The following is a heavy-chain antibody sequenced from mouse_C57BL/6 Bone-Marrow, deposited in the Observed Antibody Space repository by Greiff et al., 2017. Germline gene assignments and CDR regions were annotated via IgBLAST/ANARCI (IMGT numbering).Heavy chain of an antibody. CDR2: IHPSDSDT. D-gene: IGHD2-4*01. J-gene: IGHJ1*03. Sequence: QVQLKQPGAELVKPGASVKVSCKASGYTFTSYWMHWVKQRPGQGLEWIGRIHPSDSDTNYNQKFKGKATLTVDKSSSTAYMQLSSLTSEDSAVYYCATNRGIYYDYDGDWYFDVWGTGTTVTVSS. CDR3: ATNRGIYYDYDGDWYFDV. CDR1: GYTFTSYW. V-gene: IGHV1-74*01.